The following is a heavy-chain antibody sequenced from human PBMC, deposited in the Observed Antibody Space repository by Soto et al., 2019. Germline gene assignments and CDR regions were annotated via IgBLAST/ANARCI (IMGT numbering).Heavy chain of an antibody. V-gene: IGHV4-34*01. CDR1: GGSFSGYY. D-gene: IGHD6-6*01. CDR2: INHSGGT. Sequence: PSETLSLTCAVYGGSFSGYYWSWIRQPPGKGLEWIGEINHSGGTNYNPSLKSRVTISVDTSKNQFSLELSSVTAADTAVYYCARGPRIAARYNWFDPWGQGTLVTVSS. CDR3: ARGPRIAARYNWFDP. J-gene: IGHJ5*02.